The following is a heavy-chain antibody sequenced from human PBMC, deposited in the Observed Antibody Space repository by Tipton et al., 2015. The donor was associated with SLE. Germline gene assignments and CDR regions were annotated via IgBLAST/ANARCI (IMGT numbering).Heavy chain of an antibody. CDR2: IYYSGST. D-gene: IGHD2-21*02. CDR3: ARESEGDWGPFFDY. Sequence: TLSLTCTVSGGSISSDDYYWSWIRQHPGKGLEWIGYIYYSGSTYYNPSLKSRVTISLDTSKNQFSLKLSSVTAADTAVYYCARESEGDWGPFFDYWGQGTLVTVSS. J-gene: IGHJ4*02. CDR1: GGSISSDDYY. V-gene: IGHV4-31*03.